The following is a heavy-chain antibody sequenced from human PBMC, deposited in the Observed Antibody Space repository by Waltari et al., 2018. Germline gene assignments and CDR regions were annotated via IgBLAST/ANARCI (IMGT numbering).Heavy chain of an antibody. D-gene: IGHD5-12*01. J-gene: IGHJ4*02. CDR3: ARGFYDSRENYHEALSS. V-gene: IGHV4-34*02. CDR2: INHHGNP. Sequence: QVQLQQWGAGLLKPSETLSLSCEVYGGRLIDSYWTWIRQSPGKGLEWIGEINHHGNPTYSPSLRSRVSMSVDTSKNQVSLKLTSVTAADTAVYYCARGFYDSRENYHEALSSWGQGTLVTVSS. CDR1: GGRLIDSY.